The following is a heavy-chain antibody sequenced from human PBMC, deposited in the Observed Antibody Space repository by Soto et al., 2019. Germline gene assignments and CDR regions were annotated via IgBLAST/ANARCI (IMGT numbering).Heavy chain of an antibody. CDR1: GGSISSGGYH. J-gene: IGHJ5*02. V-gene: IGHV4-31*03. Sequence: SETLSLTCTVSGGSISSGGYHWSWIRQHPGKGLEWIGYIYGSESAYYNPSLKSRVTISMDTSKNQFAMRLSSVTAADTAVYFCARAFSSSSAVDLWGQGTQVTVSS. CDR3: ARAFSSSSAVDL. CDR2: IYGSESA. D-gene: IGHD6-6*01.